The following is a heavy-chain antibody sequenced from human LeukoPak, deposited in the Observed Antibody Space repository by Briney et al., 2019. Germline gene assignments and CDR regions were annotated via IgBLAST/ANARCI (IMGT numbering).Heavy chain of an antibody. D-gene: IGHD5-18*01. CDR2: IYYSGST. J-gene: IGHJ4*02. CDR1: GGSISSSSYY. V-gene: IGHV4-39*07. CDR3: ADVDTAMDH. Sequence: PSETLSLTCTVSGGSISSSSYYWGWIRQPPGKGLEWIGSIYYSGSTYYNPSLKSRVTISVDTSKNQFSLKLSSATAADTAVYYCADVDTAMDHWGQGTLVTVSS.